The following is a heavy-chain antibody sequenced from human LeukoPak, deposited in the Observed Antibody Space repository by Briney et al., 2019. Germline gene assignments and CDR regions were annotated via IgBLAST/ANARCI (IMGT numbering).Heavy chain of an antibody. CDR2: IKSDGSST. CDR1: GFVFSDYW. J-gene: IGHJ4*02. CDR3: ARGGRYAYFLDY. D-gene: IGHD3-16*01. V-gene: IGHV3-74*01. Sequence: GGSLRLSCAASGFVFSDYWMHWVRQGPGKGLVWVSRIKSDGSSTSYADSVKGRFTISRDNAKNTVYVHMNSLRDEDTAVYYCARGGRYAYFLDYWGQGTLVTVSS.